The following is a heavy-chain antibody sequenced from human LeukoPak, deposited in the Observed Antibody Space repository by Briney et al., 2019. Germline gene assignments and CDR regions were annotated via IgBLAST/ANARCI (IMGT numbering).Heavy chain of an antibody. CDR3: ARDLGYCSGGSCPDYYFDY. Sequence: SVKVSCKASGGTFSSYAISWVRQAPGQGLEWMGGIIPIFGTANYAQKFQGSVTITADESTSTAYMELSSLRSEDTAVYYCARDLGYCSGGSCPDYYFDYWGQGTLVTVSS. CDR2: IIPIFGTA. CDR1: GGTFSSYA. V-gene: IGHV1-69*13. J-gene: IGHJ4*02. D-gene: IGHD2-15*01.